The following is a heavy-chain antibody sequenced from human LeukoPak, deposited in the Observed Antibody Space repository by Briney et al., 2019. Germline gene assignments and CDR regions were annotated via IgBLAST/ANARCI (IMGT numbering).Heavy chain of an antibody. CDR3: AREILRFDI. J-gene: IGHJ3*02. V-gene: IGHV7-4-1*02. Sequence: ASVKVSCKASGYSFDSQGMNWVRQAPGQGLEWMGWINTDSGNPTYAQGFTGRFVFSLDSSVSTAYLQISNLMPEDTAKYYCAREILRFDIWGQGTMVTVSS. CDR2: INTDSGNP. CDR1: GYSFDSQG.